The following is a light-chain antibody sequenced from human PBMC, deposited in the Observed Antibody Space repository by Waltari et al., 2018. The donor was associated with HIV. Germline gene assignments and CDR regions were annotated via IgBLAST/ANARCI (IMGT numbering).Light chain of an antibody. V-gene: IGKV1-39*01. J-gene: IGKJ2*01. CDR3: QQSYNTPHT. Sequence: DIQMTQSPSSLSASVGDRVTITCRASQSISSYLNWYQQKPGKAPKLLIYAASSLQSGVPSRFSGSGSGTDFTLTISSLQPADFATYYCQQSYNTPHTFGQGTKLEIK. CDR1: QSISSY. CDR2: AAS.